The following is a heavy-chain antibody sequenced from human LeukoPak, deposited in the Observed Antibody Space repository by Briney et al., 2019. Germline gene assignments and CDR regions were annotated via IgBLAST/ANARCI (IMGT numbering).Heavy chain of an antibody. V-gene: IGHV3-74*03. CDR1: AFTFSTYL. D-gene: IGHD3-9*01. CDR3: ASLGTLVP. Sequence: TGGSLRLSCAASAFTFSTYLMHWVRQAPGKGLVWVSRINTDGSITTYADSVKGRFTISRDNAKNTLYLQMNSLRDEDTAVYYCASLGTLVPWGQGTLVTVSS. CDR2: INTDGSIT. J-gene: IGHJ5*02.